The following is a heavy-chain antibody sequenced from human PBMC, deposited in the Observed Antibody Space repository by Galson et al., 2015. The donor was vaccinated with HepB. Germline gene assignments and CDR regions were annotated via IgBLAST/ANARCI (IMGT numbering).Heavy chain of an antibody. J-gene: IGHJ6*02. Sequence: SVKVSCKASGYTFTSYGISWVRQAPGQGLEWMGWISAYNGNTNYAQKLQGRVTMTTDTSTSTAYMELRSLRSDDTAVYYCARANGDGTYYYYGMDVWGQGTTVTVSS. CDR1: GYTFTSYG. CDR3: ARANGDGTYYYYGMDV. V-gene: IGHV1-18*04. CDR2: ISAYNGNT. D-gene: IGHD4-17*01.